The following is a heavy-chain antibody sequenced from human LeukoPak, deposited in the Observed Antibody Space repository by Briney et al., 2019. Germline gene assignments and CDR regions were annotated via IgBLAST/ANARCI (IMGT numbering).Heavy chain of an antibody. J-gene: IGHJ4*02. CDR1: GYTFTGYY. Sequence: ASVKVSCKASGYTFTGYYMHWVRQAPGQGLEWMGWINPNSGGTNYAQKFQGRITMTRDTSISTAYMELSRLRSDDTAVYYCARATSIAARPTDYWGQGTLVTVSS. V-gene: IGHV1-2*02. CDR2: INPNSGGT. D-gene: IGHD6-6*01. CDR3: ARATSIAARPTDY.